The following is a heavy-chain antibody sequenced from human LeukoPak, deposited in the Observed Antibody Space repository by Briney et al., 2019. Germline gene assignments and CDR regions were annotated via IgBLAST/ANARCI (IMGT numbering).Heavy chain of an antibody. CDR3: ARGGFSGYYYVLAFDI. J-gene: IGHJ3*02. D-gene: IGHD3-22*01. CDR1: GYTFTGYY. Sequence: ASVKVSCKASGYTFTGYYMHWARQAPGQGLEWVGWINPNSGGTNYAQKFQGRVTMTRDTSISTAYMELSRLRSDDTAVYYCARGGFSGYYYVLAFDIWGQGTMVTVSS. V-gene: IGHV1-2*02. CDR2: INPNSGGT.